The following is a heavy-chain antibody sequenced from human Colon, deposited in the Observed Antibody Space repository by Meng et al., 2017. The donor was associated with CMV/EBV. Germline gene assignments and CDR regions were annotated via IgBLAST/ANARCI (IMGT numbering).Heavy chain of an antibody. CDR2: INPSHGGT. J-gene: IGHJ4*02. V-gene: IGHV1-46*01. CDR1: GYPFTTYY. D-gene: IGHD1-26*01. CDR3: ARWVGLTIYYFDY. Sequence: ASVKVSCKASGYPFTTYYIHWVRQAPGQGLEWMGIINPSHGGTSYSQKFQGRVTMTRDTSTSTVYMELSSLRSEDTAVYYCARWVGLTIYYFDYWGQGTLVTVSS.